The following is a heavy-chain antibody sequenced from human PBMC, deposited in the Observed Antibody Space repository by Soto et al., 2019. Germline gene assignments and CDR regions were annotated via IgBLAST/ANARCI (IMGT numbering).Heavy chain of an antibody. CDR3: ARVIHYGGPGIGFDP. Sequence: GGLRLSCAASGITFSSYWMHWVRQAPGKGLVWVSRINSDGSSTNYADSVEGRFTISRDNAKNTLYLQMNSLRVEDTALYYCARVIHYGGPGIGFDPWGQETLVPVSS. J-gene: IGHJ5*02. V-gene: IGHV3-74*01. CDR2: INSDGSST. CDR1: GITFSSYW. D-gene: IGHD4-17*01.